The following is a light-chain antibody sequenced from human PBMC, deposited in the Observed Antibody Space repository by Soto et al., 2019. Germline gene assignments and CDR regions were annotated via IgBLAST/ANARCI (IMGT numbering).Light chain of an antibody. Sequence: QSVLTQPASVSGSPGQSITISCTGTSSVVGGYNYVSWYQQHPGKAPKLMIYDVSNRPSGVSNRFSGSKSGNTASLTISGLQAEDEADYYCSSHSSTSHYVFGTGTKVTVL. CDR2: DVS. V-gene: IGLV2-14*01. J-gene: IGLJ1*01. CDR3: SSHSSTSHYV. CDR1: SSVVGGYNY.